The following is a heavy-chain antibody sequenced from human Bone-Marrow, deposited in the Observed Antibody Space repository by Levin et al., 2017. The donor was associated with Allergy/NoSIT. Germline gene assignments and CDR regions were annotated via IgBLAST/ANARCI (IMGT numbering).Heavy chain of an antibody. Sequence: KISCKASGGTFSTYTISWVRQAPGQGLEWMGGIMPIIGTTNYAQKFQGRVTINADESTTTAYMELSSLRSEDTAVYYCARGEIASSGLFDYWGQGTLVTVSS. V-gene: IGHV1-69*01. D-gene: IGHD6-19*01. CDR2: IMPIIGTT. CDR3: ARGEIASSGLFDY. CDR1: GGTFSTYT. J-gene: IGHJ4*02.